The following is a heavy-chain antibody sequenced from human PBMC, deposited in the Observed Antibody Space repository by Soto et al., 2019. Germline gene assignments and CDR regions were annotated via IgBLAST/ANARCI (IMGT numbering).Heavy chain of an antibody. CDR2: ISYDGSNK. V-gene: IGHV3-30*18. D-gene: IGHD5-12*01. CDR3: AKGSGYSGYEGLGY. Sequence: LRLSCAASGFTFSSYGMHWVRQAPGKGLEWVAVISYDGSNKYYADSVKGRFTISRDNSKNTLYLQMNSLRAEDTAVYYCAKGSGYSGYEGLGYWGQGTLVTVSS. CDR1: GFTFSSYG. J-gene: IGHJ4*02.